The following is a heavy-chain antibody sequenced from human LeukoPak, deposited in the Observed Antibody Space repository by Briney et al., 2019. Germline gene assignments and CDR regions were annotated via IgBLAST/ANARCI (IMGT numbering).Heavy chain of an antibody. CDR3: ARDEAGHYALAL. J-gene: IGHJ5*02. CDR2: INSGGTT. Sequence: PSETLSLTCAVYGGSFSGYYWSWIRQSPGKRLEWIGLINSGGTTVCDPSLRSRVSISIDTSKNQFSLTLRSTTAADTAVYYCARDEAGHYALALWGQGTPVTVSS. D-gene: IGHD4-17*01. CDR1: GGSFSGYY. V-gene: IGHV4-34*01.